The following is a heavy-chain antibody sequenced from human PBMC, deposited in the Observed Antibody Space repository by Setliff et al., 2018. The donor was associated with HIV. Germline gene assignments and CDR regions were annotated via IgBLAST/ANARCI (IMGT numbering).Heavy chain of an antibody. D-gene: IGHD6-19*01. V-gene: IGHV1-2*02. CDR3: ARDPELKQWLVRSPSFYFDY. J-gene: IGHJ4*02. CDR1: GYTFTSYP. Sequence: ASVKVSCKASGYTFTSYPMHWVRQAPGQGLEYMGYIIPNSGGTMFARKFQDRVTMTRDTSISTVYLELSRLTSDDTAVYFCARDPELKQWLVRSPSFYFDYWGQGTLVTVSS. CDR2: IIPNSGGT.